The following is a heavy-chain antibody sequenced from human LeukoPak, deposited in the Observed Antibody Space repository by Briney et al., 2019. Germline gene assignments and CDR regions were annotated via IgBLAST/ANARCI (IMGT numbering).Heavy chain of an antibody. V-gene: IGHV4-39*01. D-gene: IGHD3-3*01. Sequence: SETLSLTCTVSGGSISSGSYYWGWIRQPPGKGLEWIGSIYYSGSTYYNPSLKSRVTISVDTSKNQFSLKLSSVTAADTAVYYCARTTYYDFWSGYYVWGQGTLVTVSS. CDR3: ARTTYYDFWSGYYV. J-gene: IGHJ4*02. CDR1: GGSISSGSYY. CDR2: IYYSGST.